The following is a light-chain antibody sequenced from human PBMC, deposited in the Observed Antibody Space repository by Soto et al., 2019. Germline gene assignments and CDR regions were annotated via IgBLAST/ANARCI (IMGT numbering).Light chain of an antibody. CDR2: DVT. CDR1: SNDVGGYNY. CDR3: CSYVGTSSSFV. V-gene: IGLV2-11*01. J-gene: IGLJ1*01. Sequence: QSALTQPRSVSGSPGQSVTISCTGSSNDVGGYNYASWYQQRPGKAPKLLIYDVTKWQPGVPDRFSGSKSGNTASLTISGLQADDEADYYCCSYVGTSSSFVFGTGTKVTVL.